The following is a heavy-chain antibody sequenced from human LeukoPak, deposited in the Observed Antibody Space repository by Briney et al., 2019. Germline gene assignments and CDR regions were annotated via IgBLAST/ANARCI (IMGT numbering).Heavy chain of an antibody. D-gene: IGHD4-17*01. CDR1: GVSISRGGYA. CDR3: AREEYGDYVGY. V-gene: IGHV4-30-2*05. Sequence: SETLSLTCAVSGVSISRGGYAWNWIRQPPGKGLEWIAYIYHSGTTYYNPSLKSRATISVDTSKNQFSLKLNSVTAADTAVYYCAREEYGDYVGYWGQGTLVTVAS. J-gene: IGHJ4*02. CDR2: IYHSGTT.